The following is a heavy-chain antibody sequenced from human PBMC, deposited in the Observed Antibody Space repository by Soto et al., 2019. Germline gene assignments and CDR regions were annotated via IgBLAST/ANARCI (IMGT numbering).Heavy chain of an antibody. J-gene: IGHJ6*02. V-gene: IGHV4-59*01. CDR3: AREDTIFGVHYGMDV. CDR2: IYYSGST. Sequence: QVQLQESGPGLVKPSETLSLTCTVSGGSISSYYWSWIRQPPGKGLEWIGYIYYSGSTNYNPSLKSPVTISVDTSKNQFSLKLSSVTAADTAVYYCAREDTIFGVHYGMDVWGQGTTVTVSS. CDR1: GGSISSYY. D-gene: IGHD3-3*01.